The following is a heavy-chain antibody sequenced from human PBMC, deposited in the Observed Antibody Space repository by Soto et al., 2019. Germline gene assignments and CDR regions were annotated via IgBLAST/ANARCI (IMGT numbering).Heavy chain of an antibody. CDR1: GGSVSTGVHY. Sequence: QVQLQESGPGLVKPSETLSLTCTVSVSGGSVSTGVHYWSWIRQPPGKGLEWIWYIYYSGSTNYNPALKSRVTISVDTSKNQFSLKLTSVTAADTAVYYCARGYYTSWYWFDRWGRGTLVTVSS. CDR3: ARGYYTSWYWFDR. D-gene: IGHD6-13*01. CDR2: IYYSGST. V-gene: IGHV4-61*08. J-gene: IGHJ2*01.